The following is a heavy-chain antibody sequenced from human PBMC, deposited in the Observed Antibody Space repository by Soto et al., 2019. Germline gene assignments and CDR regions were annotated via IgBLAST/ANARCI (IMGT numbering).Heavy chain of an antibody. V-gene: IGHV3-23*01. D-gene: IGHD1-1*01. J-gene: IGHJ6*02. Sequence: SLSLSPAVSGLRFSSSAMNWLRHAPGKRLEWVSSISSSGSSTYYADSVKGRFTISRDNAKNTLYLQMNSLRAEDTAVYYCAKDRNDAAGSRSYGMDVWGQGTPVTVSS. CDR3: AKDRNDAAGSRSYGMDV. CDR1: GLRFSSSA. CDR2: ISSSGSST.